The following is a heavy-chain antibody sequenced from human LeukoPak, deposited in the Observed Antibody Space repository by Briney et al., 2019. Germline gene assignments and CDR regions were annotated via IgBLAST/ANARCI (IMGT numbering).Heavy chain of an antibody. Sequence: GGSLRLSCVASGFTFSNYAMSWVRQAPGKGLEWGSAITGSGGITYYADSVKGRFTIYRDNYKNTLYLQMNSLRAEDTAVYYCAKWGDYDVLTGYYDPDYWGQGTLVTVYS. J-gene: IGHJ4*02. V-gene: IGHV3-23*01. CDR1: GFTFSNYA. D-gene: IGHD3-9*01. CDR2: ITGSGGIT. CDR3: AKWGDYDVLTGYYDPDY.